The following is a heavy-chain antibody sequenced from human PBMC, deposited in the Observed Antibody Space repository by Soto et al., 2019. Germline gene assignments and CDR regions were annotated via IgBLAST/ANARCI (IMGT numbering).Heavy chain of an antibody. J-gene: IGHJ5*02. CDR3: AREKRSIVGSFDP. V-gene: IGHV1-69*06. D-gene: IGHD1-26*01. CDR1: GGTFSSYA. Sequence: SVKVCCKASGGTFSSYAISWVRQAPGQGLEWMGGIIPIFGTANYAQKFQGRVTITADKSTSTAYMELSSLRSEDTAVYYCAREKRSIVGSFDPWGQAPLVTV. CDR2: IIPIFGTA.